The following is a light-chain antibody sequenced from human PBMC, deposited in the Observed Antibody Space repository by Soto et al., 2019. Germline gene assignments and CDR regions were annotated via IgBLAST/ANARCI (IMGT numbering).Light chain of an antibody. CDR3: CSYAGSITFVV. Sequence: QSALTQPASVSGSPGQSITISCTGTSSDVGSHNLVSWYQQYLGKAPKLIIYEATKRPSGVSNRFSGSKSGNTASLTISGLQAEDEGDYYCCSYAGSITFVVFGGGTKVTVL. J-gene: IGLJ2*01. CDR1: SSDVGSHNL. V-gene: IGLV2-23*02. CDR2: EAT.